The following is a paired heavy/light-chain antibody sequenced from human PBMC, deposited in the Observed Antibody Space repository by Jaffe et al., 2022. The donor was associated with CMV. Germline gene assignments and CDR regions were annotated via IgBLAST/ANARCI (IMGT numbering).Light chain of an antibody. Sequence: DVVMTQSPLSLPVTLGQPASISCRSSQSLVHSDGNTYLNWFQQRPGQSPRRLIYKVSNRDSGVPDRFSGSGSGTDFTLKISRVEAEDVGVYYCMQGTHWPPTFGQGTKVEIK. CDR3: MQGTHWPPT. CDR2: KVS. J-gene: IGKJ1*01. CDR1: QSLVHSDGNTY. V-gene: IGKV2-30*02.
Heavy chain of an antibody. V-gene: IGHV3-11*06. CDR2: ISSSSSYT. Sequence: QVQLVESGGGLVKPGGSLRLSCAASGFTFSDYYMSWIRQAPGKGLEWVSYISSSSSYTNYADSVKGRFTISRDNAKNSLYLQMNSLRAEDTAVYYCARADDFWSGSTEYDYWGQGTLVTVSS. CDR3: ARADDFWSGSTEYDY. CDR1: GFTFSDYY. D-gene: IGHD3-3*01. J-gene: IGHJ4*02.